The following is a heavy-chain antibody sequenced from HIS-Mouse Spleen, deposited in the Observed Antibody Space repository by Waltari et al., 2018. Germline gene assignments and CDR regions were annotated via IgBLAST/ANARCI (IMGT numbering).Heavy chain of an antibody. CDR2: ISSSSSYI. Sequence: EVQLVESGGGLVKPGGSLRLSCAASGFTFSSYSMNWVRQAPGKGLEWVSSISSSSSYIYYADSVKDRFTISRDNAKNSLYLQMNSLRAEDTAVYYCASLYYDILTGYYRDYWGQGTLVTVSS. V-gene: IGHV3-21*01. D-gene: IGHD3-9*01. CDR1: GFTFSSYS. CDR3: ASLYYDILTGYYRDY. J-gene: IGHJ4*02.